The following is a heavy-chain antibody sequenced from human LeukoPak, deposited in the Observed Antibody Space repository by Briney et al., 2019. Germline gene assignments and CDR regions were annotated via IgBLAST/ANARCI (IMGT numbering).Heavy chain of an antibody. V-gene: IGHV3-21*01. D-gene: IGHD2-15*01. J-gene: IGHJ4*02. CDR1: GFTFSSYE. CDR3: ARDSARYCSGGSCPQGDY. Sequence: PGGSLRLSCAASGFTFSSYEMNWVRQAPGKGLEWVSSISSSSSYIYYADSVKGRFTISRDNAKNSLYLQMNSLRAEDTAVYYCARDSARYCSGGSCPQGDYWGQGTLVTVSS. CDR2: ISSSSSYI.